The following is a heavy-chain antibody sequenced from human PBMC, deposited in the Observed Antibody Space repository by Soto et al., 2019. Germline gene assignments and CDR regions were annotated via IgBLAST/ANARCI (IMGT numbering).Heavy chain of an antibody. Sequence: GGSLRLSCAASGFTFSDYYMSWIRQAPGKGLEWVSYISSSGSTIYYADSVKGRFTISRDNAKNSLYLQMNSLRAEDTAVYYCASPVVPAAPHAFDIWGQGTMVTVSS. D-gene: IGHD2-2*01. J-gene: IGHJ3*02. CDR1: GFTFSDYY. V-gene: IGHV3-11*01. CDR2: ISSSGSTI. CDR3: ASPVVPAAPHAFDI.